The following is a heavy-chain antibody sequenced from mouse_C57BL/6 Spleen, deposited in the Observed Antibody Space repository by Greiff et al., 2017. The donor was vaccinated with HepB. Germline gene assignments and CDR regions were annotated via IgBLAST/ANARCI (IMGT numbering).Heavy chain of an antibody. CDR2: ISDGGSYT. CDR3: ARDYYGSTWYFDV. V-gene: IGHV5-4*01. D-gene: IGHD1-1*01. Sequence: EVQLVESGGGLVKPGGSLKLSCAASGFTFSSYAMSWVRQTPEKRLEWVATISDGGSYTYYPDNVKGRFTISRDNAKNNLYLQMSHLKSEDTAMYYWARDYYGSTWYFDVWGTGTTVTVSS. CDR1: GFTFSSYA. J-gene: IGHJ1*03.